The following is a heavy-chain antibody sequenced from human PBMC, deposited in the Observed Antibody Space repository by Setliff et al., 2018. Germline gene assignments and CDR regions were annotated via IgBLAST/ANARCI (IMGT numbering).Heavy chain of an antibody. D-gene: IGHD1-26*01. CDR2: IYYSGST. J-gene: IGHJ4*02. CDR3: ARDVVSRYSGSY. V-gene: IGHV4-59*11. CDR1: GGSISSHY. Sequence: PSETLSLTCTVSGGSISSHYWSWIRQPPGKGLEWIGYIYYSGSTNYNPSLKSRVTISVDTSKNQFSLKLSSVTAADTAVYYCARDVVSRYSGSYWGQGTLVTVSS.